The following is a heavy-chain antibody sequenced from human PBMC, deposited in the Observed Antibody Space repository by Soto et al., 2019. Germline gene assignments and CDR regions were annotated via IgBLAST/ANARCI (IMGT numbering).Heavy chain of an antibody. CDR3: TRGSQDNSQNWFDP. V-gene: IGHV4-59*12. J-gene: IGHJ5*02. CDR1: GGNISSYY. CDR2: FYNSGST. D-gene: IGHD1-20*01. Sequence: SETLSLTCTVSGGNISSYYWSWMRQPPGKGLEWIGYFYNSGSTNYNPSLKSRVTISVDTSKNQFSLKTEDTAVYYCTRGSQDNSQNWFDPWGQGTLVTVSS.